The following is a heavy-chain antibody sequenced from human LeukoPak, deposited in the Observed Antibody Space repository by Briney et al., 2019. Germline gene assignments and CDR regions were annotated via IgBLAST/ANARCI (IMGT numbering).Heavy chain of an antibody. D-gene: IGHD4-17*01. CDR1: GDSVTSDNFY. CDR3: AREPETTVTTYDYYYYMDV. Sequence: PSETLSLTCNVSGDSVTSDNFYWAWIRQPPGKGPEWIGTVYRSGSAYHNPSLKSRVTISVDTSKNQFSLKLSSVTAADTAVYYCAREPETTVTTYDYYYYMDVWGKGTTVTISS. V-gene: IGHV4-39*07. J-gene: IGHJ6*03. CDR2: VYRSGSA.